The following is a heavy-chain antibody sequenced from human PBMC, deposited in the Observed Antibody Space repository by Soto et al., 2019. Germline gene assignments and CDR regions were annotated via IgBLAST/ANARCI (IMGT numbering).Heavy chain of an antibody. CDR1: GFTFSSYS. CDR3: AGQGGSRLNWFDP. V-gene: IGHV3-48*01. J-gene: IGHJ5*02. Sequence: EVHLVESGGGLVQPGGSLRLSCAASGFTFSSYSMNWVRQAPGKGLEWVSYISSSSSTIYYADSVKGRFTISRDNAKNSLYLQMNSLRAEDTAVYYCAGQGGSRLNWFDPWGQGTLVTVSS. CDR2: ISSSSSTI. D-gene: IGHD6-13*01.